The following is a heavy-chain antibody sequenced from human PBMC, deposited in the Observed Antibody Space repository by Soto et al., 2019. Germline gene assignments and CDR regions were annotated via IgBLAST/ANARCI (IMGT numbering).Heavy chain of an antibody. CDR2: IKQDASEK. CDR1: GFSISNYW. CDR3: ARSLSAIPGQS. Sequence: GGSLRLSCAATGFSISNYWMSWVRQGPGKGPEWVANIKQDASEKYYVDSVKGRFTISRDNAENSLYLQMTSLRAEDTAVYHCARSLSAIPGQSWGQGTLVTVSS. J-gene: IGHJ5*02. V-gene: IGHV3-7*05.